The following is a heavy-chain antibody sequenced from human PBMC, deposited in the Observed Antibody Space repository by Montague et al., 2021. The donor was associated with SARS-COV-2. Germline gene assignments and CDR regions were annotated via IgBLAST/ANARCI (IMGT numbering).Heavy chain of an antibody. CDR3: AREGGRFQHWLRGDDAYAL. D-gene: IGHD3-9*01. CDR2: IYYSGST. V-gene: IGHV4-31*03. J-gene: IGHJ3*01. Sequence: TLSLTCTVSGGSIRDGGYSWTWIRQLPGKGLEWIGCIYYSGSTFYTPSLKSRLTISVDTSKNQFSLKLSSVTAADTAVYYCAREGGRFQHWLRGDDAYALWGQGTMVTVSS. CDR1: GGSIRDGGYS.